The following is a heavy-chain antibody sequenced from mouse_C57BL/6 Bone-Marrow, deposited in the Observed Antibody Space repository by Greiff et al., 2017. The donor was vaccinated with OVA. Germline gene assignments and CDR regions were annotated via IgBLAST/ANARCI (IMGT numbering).Heavy chain of an antibody. Sequence: EVKLVESGGGLVQPGGSLKLSCAASGFTFSDYYMYWVRQTPEKRLEWVAYISNGGGSTYYPDTVQGRFTISRDNAKNTLYLQMSRLKSEDTAMYYCARHEGYDEGCDYWGQGTTLTVSS. CDR2: ISNGGGST. D-gene: IGHD2-2*01. CDR1: GFTFSDYY. CDR3: ARHEGYDEGCDY. J-gene: IGHJ2*01. V-gene: IGHV5-12*01.